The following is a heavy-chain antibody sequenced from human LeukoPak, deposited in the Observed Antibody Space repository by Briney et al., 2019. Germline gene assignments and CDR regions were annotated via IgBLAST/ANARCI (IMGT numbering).Heavy chain of an antibody. CDR3: ARQGYCSSTSCSFDAFDI. D-gene: IGHD2-2*01. J-gene: IGHJ3*02. CDR2: IFPGDSET. CDR1: GSNFVDYW. V-gene: IGHV5-51*01. Sequence: GESLKISCKDSGSNFVDYWIGWVRQVPGRGLEWMAVIFPGDSETTYSPSFQGQVSISVDTSTNTAYLEWSSLKASDTAIYYCARQGYCSSTSCSFDAFDIWGQGTMVTVSS.